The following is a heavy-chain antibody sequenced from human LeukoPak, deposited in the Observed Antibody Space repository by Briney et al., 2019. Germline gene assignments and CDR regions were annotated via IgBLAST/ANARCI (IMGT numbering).Heavy chain of an antibody. V-gene: IGHV3-64*01. CDR3: ARSYYGSGSQEFDY. D-gene: IGHD3-10*01. Sequence: GGSLRLSCAASGFTFSSYAMHWVRQAPGKGLEYVSAISSNGGSTYYANSVKGRFTISRDNSKNTLYLQMGSLRAEDMVVYYCARSYYGSGSQEFDYWGQGTLVTVSS. CDR1: GFTFSSYA. CDR2: ISSNGGST. J-gene: IGHJ4*02.